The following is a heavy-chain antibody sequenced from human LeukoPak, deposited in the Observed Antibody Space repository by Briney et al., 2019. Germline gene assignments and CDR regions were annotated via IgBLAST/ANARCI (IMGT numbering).Heavy chain of an antibody. V-gene: IGHV1-46*01. Sequence: ASVKVSCKASGYTFTSYYMHWVRQAPGQGLEWMGIINPSGGSTSYAQKFQGRVTTTRDTSTSTVYMELSSLRSEDTAVYYCAREGIVVVTPRYFDYWGQGTLVTVPS. CDR1: GYTFTSYY. CDR3: AREGIVVVTPRYFDY. D-gene: IGHD3-22*01. J-gene: IGHJ4*02. CDR2: INPSGGST.